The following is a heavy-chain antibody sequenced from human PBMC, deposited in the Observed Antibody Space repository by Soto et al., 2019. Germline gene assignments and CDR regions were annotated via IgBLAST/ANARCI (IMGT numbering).Heavy chain of an antibody. D-gene: IGHD2-8*01. Sequence: GGSLRLSCAASGFTFSSYAMHWVRQAPGKGLEWVAVISYDGSNKYYADSVKGRFTISRDNSKNTLYLQMNSLRAEDTAVYYCARDYPIEIVLMVYGCLIGDCIASYGMDVWGQGTTVTVSS. J-gene: IGHJ6*02. CDR1: GFTFSSYA. V-gene: IGHV3-30-3*01. CDR2: ISYDGSNK. CDR3: ARDYPIEIVLMVYGCLIGDCIASYGMDV.